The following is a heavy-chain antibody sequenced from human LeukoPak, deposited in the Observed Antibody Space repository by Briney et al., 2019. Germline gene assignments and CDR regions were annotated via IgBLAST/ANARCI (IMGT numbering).Heavy chain of an antibody. CDR2: ISYDGSNK. D-gene: IGHD2-8*01. V-gene: IGHV3-30-3*01. CDR1: GFTFSSYA. J-gene: IGHJ4*02. CDR3: AKDQVALMDY. Sequence: GRSLRLSCAASGFTFSSYAMHWVRQAPGKGLEWVAVISYDGSNKYYADSVKGRFTISRDNSKNTLYLQMNSLRAEDTAVYYCAKDQVALMDYWGQGTLVTVSS.